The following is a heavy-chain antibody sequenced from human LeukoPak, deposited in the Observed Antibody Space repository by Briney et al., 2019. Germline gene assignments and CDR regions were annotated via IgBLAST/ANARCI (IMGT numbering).Heavy chain of an antibody. CDR3: ARDHRSSWFGELSYWYFDL. V-gene: IGHV4-4*07. CDR2: IYTSGST. Sequence: PSETLSLTCTVSGGSISSYYWSWIRQPAGKGLEWIGRIYTSGSTNYNPSLKSRVTMSVDTSKNQFSLELSSVTAADTAVYYCARDHRSSWFGELSYWYFDLWGRGTLVTVSS. J-gene: IGHJ2*01. CDR1: GGSISSYY. D-gene: IGHD3-10*01.